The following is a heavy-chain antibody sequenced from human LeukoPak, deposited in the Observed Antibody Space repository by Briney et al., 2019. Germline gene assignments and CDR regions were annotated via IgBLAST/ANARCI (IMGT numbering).Heavy chain of an antibody. Sequence: PSETLSLTCTVSGGSISSSSYYWGWIRQPPGKGLEWIGNIYYSGSTYYNPSLKSRVTISVDTSKNQFSLKLSSVTAADTAVYYCARSYYSNSTPYYYYYMDVWGKGTTVTVSS. V-gene: IGHV4-39*07. CDR3: ARSYYSNSTPYYYYYMDV. D-gene: IGHD4-11*01. CDR2: IYYSGST. CDR1: GGSISSSSYY. J-gene: IGHJ6*03.